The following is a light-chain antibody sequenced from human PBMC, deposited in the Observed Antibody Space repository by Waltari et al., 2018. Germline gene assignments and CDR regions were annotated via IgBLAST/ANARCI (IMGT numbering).Light chain of an antibody. CDR3: SSYTSSSTVV. CDR1: SSNVCGFNY. V-gene: IGLV2-14*03. J-gene: IGLJ2*01. CDR2: DVS. Sequence: QSALTQPPSVSGSPGHSITIHCPGTSSNVCGFNYVAWYQQHPGKAPKLMIYDVSNRPSGVSNRFSGSKSGNTASLTISGLQAEDEADYYCSSYTSSSTVVFGGGTKLTVL.